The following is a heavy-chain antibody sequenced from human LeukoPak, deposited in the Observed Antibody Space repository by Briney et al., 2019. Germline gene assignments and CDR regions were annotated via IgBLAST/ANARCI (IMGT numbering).Heavy chain of an antibody. J-gene: IGHJ4*02. D-gene: IGHD6-19*01. Sequence: PGGSLRLSCSASGFTFSSFPMHWVRQAPGKGLEYVSAISNNRDNTYYADSVKGRFTISRDDSKNTLYLQMSSLRAEDTAVYYCARRSSSGWLFDYWGQGTLVTVSS. CDR2: ISNNRDNT. V-gene: IGHV3-64D*06. CDR3: ARRSSSGWLFDY. CDR1: GFTFSSFP.